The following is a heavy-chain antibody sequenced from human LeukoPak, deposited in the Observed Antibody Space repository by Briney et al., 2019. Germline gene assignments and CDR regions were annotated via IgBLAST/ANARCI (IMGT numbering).Heavy chain of an antibody. Sequence: SETLSLTCAVYGGSFSGYYWSWIRQPPREVLEWIGEINHSGSTNYNPSLKSRVTISVDTSKNQFSLKLSSVTAADTAVYYCAREGSGWNNNNYYFDYWGQGTLVTVSS. V-gene: IGHV4-34*01. J-gene: IGHJ4*02. D-gene: IGHD6-19*01. CDR3: AREGSGWNNNNYYFDY. CDR1: GGSFSGYY. CDR2: INHSGST.